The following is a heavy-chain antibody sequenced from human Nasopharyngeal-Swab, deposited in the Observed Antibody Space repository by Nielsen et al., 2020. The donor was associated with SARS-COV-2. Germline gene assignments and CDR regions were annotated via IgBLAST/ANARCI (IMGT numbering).Heavy chain of an antibody. CDR1: GGSISEYY. Sequence: SETLSLTCGVYGGSISEYYWRWIRQSPGKGLEWIGDNNNAGNTRYKPSLMSRVSISVDTSKNQFSLKVESVTAADTAVYYCARRKIGRDCSTGSCYRRPYGMDVWGQGTTVTVSS. D-gene: IGHD2-15*01. J-gene: IGHJ6*02. V-gene: IGHV4-34*01. CDR2: NNNAGNT. CDR3: ARRKIGRDCSTGSCYRRPYGMDV.